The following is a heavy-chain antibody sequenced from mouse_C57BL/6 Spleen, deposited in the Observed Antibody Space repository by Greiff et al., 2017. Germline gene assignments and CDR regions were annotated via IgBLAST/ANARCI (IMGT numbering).Heavy chain of an antibody. CDR3: ARRGKSTMVTTNAMDY. V-gene: IGHV1-26*01. Sequence: VQLKESGPELVKPGASVKISCKASGYTFTDYYMNWVKQSHGKSLEWIGDINPNNGGTSYNQKFKGKATLTVDKSSSTAYMELRSLTSEDSAVYYCARRGKSTMVTTNAMDYWGQGTSVTVSS. CDR1: GYTFTDYY. J-gene: IGHJ4*01. CDR2: INPNNGGT. D-gene: IGHD2-2*01.